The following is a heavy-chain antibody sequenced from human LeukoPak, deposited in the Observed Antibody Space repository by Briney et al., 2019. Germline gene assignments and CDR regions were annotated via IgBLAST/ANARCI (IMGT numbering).Heavy chain of an antibody. CDR3: ARHRTGYDAFDI. V-gene: IGHV4-39*01. D-gene: IGHD1-14*01. J-gene: IGHJ3*02. CDR1: GGSISSSSYY. Sequence: SETLSLTCTVSGGSISSSSYYWGWIRQPPGKGLEWIGSIYYSGSTYYNPSLKSRVSISVDTSKNQSSLKLSSVTAADTAVYYCARHRTGYDAFDIWGQGTMVTVSS. CDR2: IYYSGST.